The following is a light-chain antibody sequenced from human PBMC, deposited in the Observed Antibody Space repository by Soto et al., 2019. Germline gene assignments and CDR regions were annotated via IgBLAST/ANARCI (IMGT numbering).Light chain of an antibody. CDR2: GNS. Sequence: QSVLTQPPSVSGAPGQRVTISCTGSSSNIGAGYDVHWYQQLPGTAPKLIIYGNSNRPSGVPDRFSGSKSGTSASLAITGLQAEDEADYHCQSYESSLSGSKVFGGGTQLTVL. CDR3: QSYESSLSGSKV. J-gene: IGLJ3*02. V-gene: IGLV1-40*01. CDR1: SSNIGAGYD.